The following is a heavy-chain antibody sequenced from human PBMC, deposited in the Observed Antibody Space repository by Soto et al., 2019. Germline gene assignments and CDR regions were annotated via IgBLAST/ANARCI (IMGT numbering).Heavy chain of an antibody. D-gene: IGHD2-2*01. CDR1: GFTFSSYA. J-gene: IGHJ6*02. CDR2: ISYDGSNK. Sequence: QSGGSLRLSCAASGFTFSSYAMHWVRQAPGKGLEWVAVISYDGSNKYYADSVKGRFTISRDNSKNTLYLQMNSLRAEDTAVYYCARGPWCSSTSCYLGLYYYYGMDVWGQGTTVTVSS. CDR3: ARGPWCSSTSCYLGLYYYYGMDV. V-gene: IGHV3-30-3*01.